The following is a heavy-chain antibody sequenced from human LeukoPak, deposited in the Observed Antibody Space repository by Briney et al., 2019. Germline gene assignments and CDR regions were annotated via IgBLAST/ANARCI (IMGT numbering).Heavy chain of an antibody. D-gene: IGHD6-19*01. J-gene: IGHJ4*02. Sequence: SETLSLTCTVSGGSISNYYWSWIRQPPGKGLEWIGYINYSGSTNYNPSLKSRVTISVGTSKNQFSLKLSSVTAADTAVYYCAGNSGWYGYYFDYWGQGTLVTVSS. CDR2: INYSGST. CDR3: AGNSGWYGYYFDY. V-gene: IGHV4-59*08. CDR1: GGSISNYY.